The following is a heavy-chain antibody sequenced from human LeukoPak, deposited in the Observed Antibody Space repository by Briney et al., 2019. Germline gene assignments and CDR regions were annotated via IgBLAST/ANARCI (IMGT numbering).Heavy chain of an antibody. Sequence: PGGSLRLSCAASGFTFSSYEMNWVRQAPGKGLEWVSYISSSGSTIYYADSVKGRFTISRDNAKNTLYLQMNSLRAEDTAVYYCARDLHGSPDWWGQGTLVTVSS. D-gene: IGHD2-2*03. CDR2: ISSSGSTI. CDR1: GFTFSSYE. J-gene: IGHJ4*02. CDR3: ARDLHGSPDW. V-gene: IGHV3-48*03.